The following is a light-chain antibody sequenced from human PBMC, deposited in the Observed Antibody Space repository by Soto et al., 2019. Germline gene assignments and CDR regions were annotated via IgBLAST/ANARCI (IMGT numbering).Light chain of an antibody. V-gene: IGLV2-11*01. Sequence: QSVLTQPRSVSGFPGQSVTISCTGTSSDVGNYKYVSWYRHLPGRAPQLMIFDVSKRPSGVPDRFSGSKSGNTASLTISDLQAEDEADYYCCSYAGTYIPYVFGTGTKVTVL. J-gene: IGLJ1*01. CDR1: SSDVGNYKY. CDR2: DVS. CDR3: CSYAGTYIPYV.